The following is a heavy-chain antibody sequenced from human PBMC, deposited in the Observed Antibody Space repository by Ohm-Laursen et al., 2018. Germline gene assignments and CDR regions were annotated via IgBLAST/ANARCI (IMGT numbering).Heavy chain of an antibody. CDR3: ARPTVVTDYYYYNMDV. D-gene: IGHD2-21*02. CDR1: GGTFSSYS. J-gene: IGHJ6*02. V-gene: IGHV1-69*01. CDR2: IIPISGTT. Sequence: SSVKVSCKASGGTFSSYSISWVRQAPGQGLEWMGGIIPISGTTNYAQKFEDRVTITADESTSTAYMELSSLGSEDTAVYYCARPTVVTDYYYYNMDVWGQGTTVTVSS.